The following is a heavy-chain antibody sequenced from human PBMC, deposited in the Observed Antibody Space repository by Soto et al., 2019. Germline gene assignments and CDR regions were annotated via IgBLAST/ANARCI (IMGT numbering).Heavy chain of an antibody. CDR1: GGSISSTSYY. CDR2: FYYSGST. V-gene: IGHV4-39*01. D-gene: IGHD6-19*01. CDR3: ARQVVDGTVAGAGSFDS. J-gene: IGHJ4*02. Sequence: QLQLQESGPGLVKPSETLSLTCTVSGGSISSTSYYWVWIRQPPGKGLEWIGSFYYSGSTYYNPSLKSRVTISADTSENQFSLRLTSVTAADTAVYYCARQVVDGTVAGAGSFDSWGQGTPVTVSS.